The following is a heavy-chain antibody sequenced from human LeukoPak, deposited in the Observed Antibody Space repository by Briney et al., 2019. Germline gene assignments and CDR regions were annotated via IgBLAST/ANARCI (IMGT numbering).Heavy chain of an antibody. CDR3: ARAWEGYYYYMDV. J-gene: IGHJ6*03. Sequence: GGSLRLSCAASGFTFSSYSMNWVRQAPGKGLEWVSSISSSSSYIYYADSVKGRFTISRDNAKNSLYLQMNSLRAEDTAVYYCARAWEGYYYYMDVWGKGTTVTVSS. CDR1: GFTFSSYS. D-gene: IGHD1-26*01. V-gene: IGHV3-21*01. CDR2: ISSSSSYI.